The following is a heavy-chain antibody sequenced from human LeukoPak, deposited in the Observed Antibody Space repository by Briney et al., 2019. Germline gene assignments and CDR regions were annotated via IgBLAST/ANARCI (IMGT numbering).Heavy chain of an antibody. D-gene: IGHD3-10*01. J-gene: IGHJ4*02. CDR2: INPNSGGT. CDR3: ASLYYYGSGSYKKDHSFDY. CDR1: GYTFTGYY. Sequence: GASVKVSCKASGYTFTGYYMHWVRQAPGQGLEWMGWINPNSGGTNYAQKFQGRVTMTRDTSISTAYMELSRLRSDDTAVYYCASLYYYGSGSYKKDHSFDYWGQGTLVTVSS. V-gene: IGHV1-2*02.